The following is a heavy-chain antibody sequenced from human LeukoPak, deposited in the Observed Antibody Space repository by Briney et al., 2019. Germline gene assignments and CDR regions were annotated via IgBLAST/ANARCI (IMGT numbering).Heavy chain of an antibody. CDR3: ARQCCRGASPGFDP. CDR1: GYSFTDYW. CDR2: IYPGDSDT. J-gene: IGHJ5*02. D-gene: IGHD3-10*01. Sequence: GEALKISCKGSGYSFTDYWIAWVRQMPGKGLEWMGRIYPGDSDTRYSPSFQGQVTFSADKSISTAYLQWSSLRASDTAIYYCARQCCRGASPGFDPWGQGTLVTVSS. V-gene: IGHV5-51*01.